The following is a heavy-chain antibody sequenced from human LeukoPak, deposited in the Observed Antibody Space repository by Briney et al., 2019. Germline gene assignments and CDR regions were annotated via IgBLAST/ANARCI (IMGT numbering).Heavy chain of an antibody. CDR1: GGSFSGYY. J-gene: IGHJ4*02. Sequence: NPSETLSLTCGVYGGSFSGYYWIWIRQPPGKGLEWIGEISHSGSTKYNSSLKSRVTISVDTSKNQFSLKVSSVTAADTAVYYCARSNDRSGYCDYRGQGTLVTVSS. CDR2: ISHSGST. CDR3: ARSNDRSGYCDY. V-gene: IGHV4-34*01. D-gene: IGHD3-22*01.